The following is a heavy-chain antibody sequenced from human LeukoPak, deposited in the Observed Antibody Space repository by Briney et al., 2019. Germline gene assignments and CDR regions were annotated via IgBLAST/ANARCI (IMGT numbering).Heavy chain of an antibody. D-gene: IGHD4-23*01. Sequence: GGSLRLSCTASGFIFNTYSMNWVRQAPGKGLEWVSYVSSRSRTIFYADSVKGRFTISRDNAKNSLYLQMNSLRAEDTAVYYCARDLGLYDYGGNIDFWGQGTLVTVSS. CDR3: ARDLGLYDYGGNIDF. V-gene: IGHV3-48*04. CDR1: GFIFNTYS. J-gene: IGHJ4*02. CDR2: VSSRSRTI.